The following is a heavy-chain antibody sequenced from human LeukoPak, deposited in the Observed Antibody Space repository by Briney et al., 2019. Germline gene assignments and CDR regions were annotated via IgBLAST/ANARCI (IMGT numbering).Heavy chain of an antibody. J-gene: IGHJ4*02. D-gene: IGHD3-10*01. Sequence: ASLKVSCKASGYTFTNYYMHWVRQAPGQGLEWMGIINPSGDYRSYARKFQGRVTMTRDTSSSTVYMELTSLRSEDTAVYYCARDQYGLGNYYYYYFDYWGQGTLVIVSS. V-gene: IGHV1-46*01. CDR1: GYTFTNYY. CDR2: INPSGDYR. CDR3: ARDQYGLGNYYYYYFDY.